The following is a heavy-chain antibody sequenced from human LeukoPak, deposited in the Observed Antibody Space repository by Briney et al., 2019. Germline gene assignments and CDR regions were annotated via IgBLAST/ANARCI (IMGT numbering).Heavy chain of an antibody. D-gene: IGHD4-23*01. CDR2: IKQDGSEK. J-gene: IGHJ3*01. CDR3: ARRGFPTSPVGAFDL. Sequence: PGGSLRLSCAASGFTFSSYWMSWVRQAPGKGLEWVANIKQDGSEKYYLDSLTGRFAISRDNAKNSVYLHMHGLRVDDTAVYYCARRGFPTSPVGAFDLWGQGTMVVVAS. CDR1: GFTFSSYW. V-gene: IGHV3-7*01.